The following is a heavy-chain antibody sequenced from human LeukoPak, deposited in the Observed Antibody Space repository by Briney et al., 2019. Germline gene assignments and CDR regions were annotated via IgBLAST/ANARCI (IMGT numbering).Heavy chain of an antibody. Sequence: ASVKVSCKASGYTFTNYGISWVRQAPGQGLEWMGWISSYNGNTNYAQNLQGRVTMTTDTPTTTAYMELRSLRSDDTAVYYCAAVNSGSYYHLDYWGQGTLVTVSS. V-gene: IGHV1-18*01. CDR1: GYTFTNYG. D-gene: IGHD3-10*01. CDR2: ISSYNGNT. CDR3: AAVNSGSYYHLDY. J-gene: IGHJ4*02.